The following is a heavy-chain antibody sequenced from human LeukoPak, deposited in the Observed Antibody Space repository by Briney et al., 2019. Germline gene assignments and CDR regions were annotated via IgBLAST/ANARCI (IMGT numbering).Heavy chain of an antibody. CDR1: GGSISSYY. CDR2: IYYSGST. V-gene: IGHV4-59*12. CDR3: VMEPAAIGYYYYGMDV. Sequence: PSETLSLTCTVSGGSISSYYWSWIRQPPGKGLEWIGYIYYSGSTNYNPSLKSRVTISVDKSKNQFSLKLSSVTAADTAVYYCVMEPAAIGYYYYGMDVWGQGTTVTVSS. J-gene: IGHJ6*02. D-gene: IGHD2-2*02.